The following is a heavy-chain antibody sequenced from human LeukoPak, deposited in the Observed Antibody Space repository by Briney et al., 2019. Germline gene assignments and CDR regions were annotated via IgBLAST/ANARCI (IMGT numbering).Heavy chain of an antibody. J-gene: IGHJ4*02. D-gene: IGHD6-6*01. Sequence: GGSLRLSCAASGFTFSSYSMNWVRQAPGKGLEWVSSISSSSSYIYYADPVMGRFTISRDNAKNSLYLQMNSLRAEDTAVYYCARALSWSSSSVDYWGQGTLVTVSS. V-gene: IGHV3-21*01. CDR2: ISSSSSYI. CDR1: GFTFSSYS. CDR3: ARALSWSSSSVDY.